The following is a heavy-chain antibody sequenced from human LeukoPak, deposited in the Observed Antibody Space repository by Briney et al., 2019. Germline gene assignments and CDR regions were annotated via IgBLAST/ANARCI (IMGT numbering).Heavy chain of an antibody. CDR2: MNPDSGNT. D-gene: IGHD5-12*01. CDR3: ARRDGYSGYDYDA. J-gene: IGHJ5*02. CDR1: GYTFISYD. V-gene: IGHV1-8*01. Sequence: ASVKVSCKASGYTFISYDINWVRQATGQGLEWMGWMNPDSGNTGYAQKFQGRVTMTRNTSISTAYMELSSLRSEDTAVYYCARRDGYSGYDYDAWGQGTLVTVSS.